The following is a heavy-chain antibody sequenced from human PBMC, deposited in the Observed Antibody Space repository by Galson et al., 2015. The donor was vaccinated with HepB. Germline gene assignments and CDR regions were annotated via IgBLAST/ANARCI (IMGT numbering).Heavy chain of an antibody. V-gene: IGHV3-30*04. J-gene: IGHJ3*02. CDR2: ISYDGSNS. Sequence: SLRLSCAASGFTFSNYVMHWVRQAPGKGLEWLAVISYDGSNSYYADSVKGRFTISRDNSKNTLHLQMKSLKIEDTAVYYCATEVEERVVDGKVLDAFDIWGQGTMVTVSS. CDR3: ATEVEERVVDGKVLDAFDI. D-gene: IGHD2-2*01. CDR1: GFTFSNYV.